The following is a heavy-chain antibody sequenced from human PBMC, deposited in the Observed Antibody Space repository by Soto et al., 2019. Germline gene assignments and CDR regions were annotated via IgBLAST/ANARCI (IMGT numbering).Heavy chain of an antibody. Sequence: PGGSLRLSCAASGFTFSSYWMSWVRQAPGKGLEWVANIKQDGSEKYYVDSVKGRFTISRDNAKNSLYLQMNSLRAEDTAVYYCAREPGITIFGVVRNYYGMVVWGQGATVTVSS. J-gene: IGHJ6*02. CDR1: GFTFSSYW. CDR3: AREPGITIFGVVRNYYGMVV. CDR2: IKQDGSEK. D-gene: IGHD3-3*01. V-gene: IGHV3-7*03.